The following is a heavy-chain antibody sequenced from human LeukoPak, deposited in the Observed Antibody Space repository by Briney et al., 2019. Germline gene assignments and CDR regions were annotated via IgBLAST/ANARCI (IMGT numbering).Heavy chain of an antibody. Sequence: SVKVSRKASGGTFSSYAISWVRQAPGQGLEWMGGIIPIFGTANYAQKFQGRVTITADESTSTAYMELSSLRSEDTAVYYCASGYCSGGSCYSFERYFDYWGQGTLVTVSS. D-gene: IGHD2-15*01. CDR1: GGTFSSYA. J-gene: IGHJ4*02. CDR3: ASGYCSGGSCYSFERYFDY. V-gene: IGHV1-69*13. CDR2: IIPIFGTA.